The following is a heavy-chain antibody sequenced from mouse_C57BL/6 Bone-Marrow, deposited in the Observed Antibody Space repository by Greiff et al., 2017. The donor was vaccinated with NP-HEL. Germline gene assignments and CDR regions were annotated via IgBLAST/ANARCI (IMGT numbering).Heavy chain of an antibody. Sequence: QVQLQQPGTELVKPGASVKLSCKASGYTFTSYWMHWVKQRPGQGLEWIGNINPGNGGTNYNEKFKSKATLTVDKSSSTAYMQLSSLTSEDSAVYYCARKARDGYPWFAYWGQGTLVTVSA. CDR1: GYTFTSYW. J-gene: IGHJ3*01. V-gene: IGHV1-53*01. CDR2: INPGNGGT. D-gene: IGHD2-3*01. CDR3: ARKARDGYPWFAY.